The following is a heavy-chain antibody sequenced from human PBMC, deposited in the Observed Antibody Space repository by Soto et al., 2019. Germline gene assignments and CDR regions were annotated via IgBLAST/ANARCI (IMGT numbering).Heavy chain of an antibody. CDR2: IIPILGIA. Sequence: ASVKVSCKASGYTFTTFGISWVRQAPGQGLEWMGRIIPILGIANYAQKFQGRVTITADKSTSTAYMELSSLRSEDTAVYYCARVPYCSGGSCYPGWFDPWGQGTLVTVSS. J-gene: IGHJ5*02. CDR1: GYTFTTFG. CDR3: ARVPYCSGGSCYPGWFDP. D-gene: IGHD2-15*01. V-gene: IGHV1-69*04.